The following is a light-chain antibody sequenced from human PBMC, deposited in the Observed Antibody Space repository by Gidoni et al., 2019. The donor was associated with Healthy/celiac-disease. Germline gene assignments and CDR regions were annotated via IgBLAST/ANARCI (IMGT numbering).Light chain of an antibody. CDR3: MQGTHWPPT. V-gene: IGKV2-30*01. CDR1: QSFVYSDGNTY. Sequence: DVVMTKSPLSLPVTLGQPASISCRSSQSFVYSDGNTYLTWFQQRPGQSPRRLIYKVSNRDSGVPDRFSGSGSGTDFTLKISRVEAEDVGVYYCMQGTHWPPTFGQGTKLEIK. J-gene: IGKJ2*01. CDR2: KVS.